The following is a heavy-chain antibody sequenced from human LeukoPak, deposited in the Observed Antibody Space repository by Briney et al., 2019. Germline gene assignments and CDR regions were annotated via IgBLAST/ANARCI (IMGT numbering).Heavy chain of an antibody. D-gene: IGHD3-16*01. CDR3: ARARLRLGENYGMDV. J-gene: IGHJ6*02. Sequence: GGSLRLSCLASGFTLNTYSMNWVRQAPGKGLEWVSSIRSTSDDIFYADSVKGRFTVSRDNSRNSLFLQMDSLGVEDTATYYCARARLRLGENYGMDVWGQGTTVTVSS. CDR1: GFTLNTYS. V-gene: IGHV3-21*01. CDR2: IRSTSDDI.